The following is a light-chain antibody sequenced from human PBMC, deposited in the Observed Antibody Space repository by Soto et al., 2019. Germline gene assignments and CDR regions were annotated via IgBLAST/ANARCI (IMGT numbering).Light chain of an antibody. Sequence: QSVLTQTPSASGTPGQRVSISCSGRSTNIGRNTVIWYQQVPGTTPKVLIYCNSQRPSGVPDRFSGSKSGTSASLAISGLQSDDEADHYCAAWDDSLNGVVFGGGTKVTVL. J-gene: IGLJ2*01. CDR1: STNIGRNT. V-gene: IGLV1-44*01. CDR3: AAWDDSLNGVV. CDR2: CNS.